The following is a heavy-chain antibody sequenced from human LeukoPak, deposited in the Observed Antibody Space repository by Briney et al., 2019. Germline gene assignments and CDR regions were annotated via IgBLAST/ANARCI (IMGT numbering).Heavy chain of an antibody. D-gene: IGHD3-10*01. V-gene: IGHV4-30-4*01. J-gene: IGHJ4*02. CDR1: GGSISSGDYY. CDR2: IYYSGST. Sequence: SETLSLTCTVSGGSISSGDYYWSWIRQPPGKGLEWIGYIYYSGSTYYNPSLKSRGTVSLDTSKNQFSLRLSSVTAADTAVYYCARAIASSGSRLFDYWGQGTLVTVSS. CDR3: ARAIASSGSRLFDY.